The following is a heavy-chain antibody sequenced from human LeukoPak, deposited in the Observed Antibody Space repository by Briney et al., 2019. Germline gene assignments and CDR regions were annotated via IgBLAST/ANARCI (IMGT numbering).Heavy chain of an antibody. J-gene: IGHJ3*02. CDR2: ISAYNGDA. CDR1: GYIFTSYS. Sequence: ASVKVSRKASGYIFTSYSISWVRQPPGQGLEWMGWISAYNGDANYVQKFQGRVTMTTDTPTSTAYMELKSLKSDDTAVYYCAREEGAPIAAANIWGLGTKVTVSS. D-gene: IGHD6-13*01. V-gene: IGHV1-18*01. CDR3: AREEGAPIAAANI.